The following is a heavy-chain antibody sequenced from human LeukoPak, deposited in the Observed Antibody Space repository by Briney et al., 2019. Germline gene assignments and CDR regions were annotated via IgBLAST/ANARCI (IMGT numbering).Heavy chain of an antibody. CDR1: GFTFSDYY. CDR3: AREKVPYDSSGYFYPSYYFDY. V-gene: IGHV3-11*01. CDR2: ISSSGSTI. D-gene: IGHD3-22*01. Sequence: TGGSLRLSCAASGFTFSDYYMSWIRQAPGKGLEWVSYISSSGSTIYYADSVKGRFTISRDNAKNSLYLQMNSLRAEDTAVYYCAREKVPYDSSGYFYPSYYFDYWGQGTLVTVSS. J-gene: IGHJ4*02.